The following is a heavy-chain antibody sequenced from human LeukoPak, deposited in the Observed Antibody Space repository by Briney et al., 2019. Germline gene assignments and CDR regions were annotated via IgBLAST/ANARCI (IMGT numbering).Heavy chain of an antibody. CDR3: ARVRSFFYDDSGYYYPKYYSDY. CDR2: MNPDGSEK. Sequence: GGSLRLSCVGSGFTFTSYWMTWVRQAPGKGLEWVANMNPDGSEKHYVDSVKGRFTISRDNAKNSLFLQMNSLRAEDTAVYFCARVRSFFYDDSGYYYPKYYSDYWGQGALVTVSS. J-gene: IGHJ4*02. V-gene: IGHV3-7*01. CDR1: GFTFTSYW. D-gene: IGHD3-22*01.